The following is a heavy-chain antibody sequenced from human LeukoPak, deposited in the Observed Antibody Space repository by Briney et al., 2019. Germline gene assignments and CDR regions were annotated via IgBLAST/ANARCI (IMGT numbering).Heavy chain of an antibody. CDR2: ISSNGATT. V-gene: IGHV3-64*04. J-gene: IGHJ4*02. D-gene: IGHD6-13*01. CDR1: GFTFNRFY. Sequence: HPGGSLRLSCSASGFTFNRFYLHWVRQAPGKGLEFVSHISSNGATTYYADSVKGRFTISRDNSKNTLFLQMNSLRAEDTAVYYCARGGYSSSWYHFDYWAREPWSPSPQ. CDR3: ARGGYSSSWYHFDY.